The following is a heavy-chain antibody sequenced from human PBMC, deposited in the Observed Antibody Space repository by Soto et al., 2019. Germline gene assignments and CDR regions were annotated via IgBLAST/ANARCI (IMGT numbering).Heavy chain of an antibody. CDR2: INPNSGGT. D-gene: IGHD3-3*01. J-gene: IGHJ4*02. CDR3: ARDQVLRFLERLPSHPFDY. V-gene: IGHV1-2*02. CDR1: GYTFTGYY. Sequence: ASVKVSCKASGYTFTGYYMHWVRQAPGQGLEWMGWINPNSGGTNYAQKFQGRVTMTRDTSISTAYMELSRLRSDDTAVYYCARDQVLRFLERLPSHPFDYWGQGTLVTVSS.